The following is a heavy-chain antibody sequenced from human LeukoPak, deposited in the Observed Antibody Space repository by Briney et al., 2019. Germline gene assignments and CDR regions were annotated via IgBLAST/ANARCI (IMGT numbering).Heavy chain of an antibody. Sequence: SETLSLTCAVYGGSFSGYYWSWIRQPPGKGLEWIGEINHSGSTNYNPSLKSRVTISVDTSKNQFSLKLSSVTAADTAVYYCASSPSSSDPRWFDPWGQGTLVTVSS. CDR2: INHSGST. D-gene: IGHD2-21*01. CDR3: ASSPSSSDPRWFDP. J-gene: IGHJ5*02. V-gene: IGHV4-34*01. CDR1: GGSFSGYY.